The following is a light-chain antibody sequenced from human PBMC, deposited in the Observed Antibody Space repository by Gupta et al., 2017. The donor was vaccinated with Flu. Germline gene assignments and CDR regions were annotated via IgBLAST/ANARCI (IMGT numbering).Light chain of an antibody. Sequence: SAMTQPASVPGSPGQSISISCTGTSSDVGSYNLVSWYQQHTGKAPKLMIYEVRKRPSGVSNRFSGSKSGNTASLTISGLQADDEADYYCCSYAGSSSVVFGGGTNLTVL. CDR3: CSYAGSSSVV. V-gene: IGLV2-23*02. CDR2: EVR. CDR1: SSDVGSYNL. J-gene: IGLJ2*01.